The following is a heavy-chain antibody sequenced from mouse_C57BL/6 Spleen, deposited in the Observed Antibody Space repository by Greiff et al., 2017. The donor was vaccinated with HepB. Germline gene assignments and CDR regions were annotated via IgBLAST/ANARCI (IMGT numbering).Heavy chain of an antibody. D-gene: IGHD2-10*02. Sequence: QVQLQQSGPELVKPGASVKISCKASGYAFSSSWMNWVKQRPGKGLEWIGRIYPGDGDTNYNGKFKGKATLTADKSSSTAYMQLSSLTSEDSAVYFCARLGYGNSAWFAYWGQGTLVTVSA. CDR1: GYAFSSSW. J-gene: IGHJ3*01. CDR2: IYPGDGDT. V-gene: IGHV1-82*01. CDR3: ARLGYGNSAWFAY.